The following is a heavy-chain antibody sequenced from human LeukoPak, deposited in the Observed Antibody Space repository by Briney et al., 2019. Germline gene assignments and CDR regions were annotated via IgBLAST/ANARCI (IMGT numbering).Heavy chain of an antibody. V-gene: IGHV3-30*02. D-gene: IGHD5-12*01. Sequence: GGSLRLSCAASGFTFSSYGMHWVRQAPGKGLEWVAFIRYDGSNKYYADSVKGRFTISRDNSKNTLYLQMNSLRAEDTAVYYCARDAHSGYLGGYFDYWGQGTLVTVSS. CDR1: GFTFSSYG. CDR3: ARDAHSGYLGGYFDY. CDR2: IRYDGSNK. J-gene: IGHJ4*02.